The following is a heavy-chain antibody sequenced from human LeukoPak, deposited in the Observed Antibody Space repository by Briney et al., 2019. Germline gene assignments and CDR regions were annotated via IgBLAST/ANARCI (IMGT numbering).Heavy chain of an antibody. J-gene: IGHJ4*02. V-gene: IGHV3-23*01. CDR1: GFTFSSYA. CDR2: ISGSGGST. CDR3: AKDHGSDYYDSSGHFDY. D-gene: IGHD3-22*01. Sequence: GGSLRLSCAASGFTFSSYAMSWVRQAPGKGLEWVSGISGSGGSTYYADSVKGRFTISRDNPKNTLYLQMNSLRAEDTAVYYCAKDHGSDYYDSSGHFDYWGQGTLVTVSS.